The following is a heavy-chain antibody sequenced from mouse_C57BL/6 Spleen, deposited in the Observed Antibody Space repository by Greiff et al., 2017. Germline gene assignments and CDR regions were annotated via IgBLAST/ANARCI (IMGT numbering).Heavy chain of an antibody. V-gene: IGHV5-16*01. Sequence: EVKLVESEGGLVQPGSSMKLSCTASGFTFSDYYMAWVRQVPEKGLEWVANINYDGSSTYYLASLRSRFLISRDNAKNILYLQMSSLKSEDTATYYCARDHYGSSYWYFDVWGTGTTVTVSS. CDR3: ARDHYGSSYWYFDV. CDR1: GFTFSDYY. D-gene: IGHD1-1*01. J-gene: IGHJ1*03. CDR2: INYDGSST.